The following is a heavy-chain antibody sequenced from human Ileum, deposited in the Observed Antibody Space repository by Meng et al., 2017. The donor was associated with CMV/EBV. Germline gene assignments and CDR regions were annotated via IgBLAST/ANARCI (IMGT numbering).Heavy chain of an antibody. V-gene: IGHV4-39*01. CDR1: GGFSRVSSTY. CDR2: SYYRGTT. D-gene: IGHD2-2*01. CDR3: AIQNCSLTSSSFGGWFDP. J-gene: IGHJ5*02. Sequence: SQSRPPTVHVSGGFSRVSSTYWGWVSQPPQIVLKWIGNSYYRGTTYYNPSLQGRVPISVDTSKQQFSLKLSSVTAADTAVYYCAIQNCSLTSSSFGGWFDPWGQGTLVTVSS.